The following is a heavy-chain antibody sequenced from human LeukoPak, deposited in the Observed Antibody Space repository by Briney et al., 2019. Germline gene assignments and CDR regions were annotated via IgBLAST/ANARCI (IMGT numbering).Heavy chain of an antibody. CDR2: IYYSGST. CDR1: GGSISSYY. J-gene: IGHJ6*02. Sequence: SETLSLTCTVSGGSISSYYWSWIRQPPGKGLEWIGYIYYSGSTNYNPSLKSRVTISVDTSKNQFSLKLSSVTAADTAVYYCARDPLDVWGQGTTVTVSS. V-gene: IGHV4-59*01. CDR3: ARDPLDV.